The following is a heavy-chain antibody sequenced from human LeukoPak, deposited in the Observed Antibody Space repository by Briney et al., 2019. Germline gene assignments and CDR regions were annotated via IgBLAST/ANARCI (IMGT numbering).Heavy chain of an antibody. CDR3: AKDIGYCSGGSCYPAGMDV. D-gene: IGHD2-15*01. Sequence: GGSLRLSCAASGFTFSSHGMHWVRQAPGKGLEWVAVISYDGSNKYYADSVKGRFTISRDNSKNTLYLQMNSLRAEDTAVYYCAKDIGYCSGGSCYPAGMDVWGKGTTVTVSS. V-gene: IGHV3-30*18. CDR2: ISYDGSNK. J-gene: IGHJ6*04. CDR1: GFTFSSHG.